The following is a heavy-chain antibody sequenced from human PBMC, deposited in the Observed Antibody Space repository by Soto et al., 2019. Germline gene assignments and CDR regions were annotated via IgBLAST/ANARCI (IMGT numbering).Heavy chain of an antibody. J-gene: IGHJ6*02. V-gene: IGHV4-39*01. D-gene: IGHD2-2*01. CDR2: IYYSGST. CDR1: GGSISSSSYY. CDR3: ARRVVVPLYGMDV. Sequence: QLQLQESGPGLVKPSETLSLTCTVSGGSISSSSYYWGWIRQPPGKGLEWIGSIYYSGSTYYNPSLKSRATISVDTSKNQFSLKLSSVTAADTAVYYCARRVVVPLYGMDVWGQGTTVTVSS.